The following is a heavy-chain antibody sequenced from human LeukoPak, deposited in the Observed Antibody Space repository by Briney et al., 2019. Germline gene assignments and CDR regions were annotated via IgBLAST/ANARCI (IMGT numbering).Heavy chain of an antibody. J-gene: IGHJ4*02. CDR2: INTDGTVT. D-gene: IGHD6-19*01. CDR3: ATKQWLAPPPDS. Sequence: GGSLRLSCAASGCTFSKYWKLWVRKAPGKGLESVSRINTDGTVTTYADSVKGRFTVSRDNADNTMFLQMNSVRDEDTAVYYCATKQWLAPPPDSWGQGTPVTVSS. CDR1: GCTFSKYW. V-gene: IGHV3-74*01.